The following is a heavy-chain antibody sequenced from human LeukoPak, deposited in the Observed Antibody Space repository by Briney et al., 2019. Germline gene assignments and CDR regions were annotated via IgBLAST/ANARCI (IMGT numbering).Heavy chain of an antibody. D-gene: IGHD3-10*01. V-gene: IGHV3-23*01. CDR2: ISGSGGST. CDR1: GFTFSSYA. CDR3: AKDLGTMVRGVITPYYFDD. J-gene: IGHJ4*02. Sequence: GGSLRLSCAASGFTFSSYAMSWVRQAPGKGLEWVSAISGSGGSTYYADSVKGRFTISRDNSKNTLYLQMNSLRAEDTAVYYCAKDLGTMVRGVITPYYFDDWGQGTLVTVSS.